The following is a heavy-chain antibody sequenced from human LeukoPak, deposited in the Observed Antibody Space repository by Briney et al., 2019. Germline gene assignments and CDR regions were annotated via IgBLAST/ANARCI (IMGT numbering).Heavy chain of an antibody. D-gene: IGHD3-16*01. CDR1: GFTFSNSW. CDR3: AKEIGASLPFDY. Sequence: GGSLRLSCAASGFTFSNSWMHWVRQVPGKGLLWVSRINDDGSTTTYADSVKGRFTISRDNAKNTLYLQMNSLRAEDTAVYYCAKEIGASLPFDYWGQGTLVTVSS. V-gene: IGHV3-74*01. J-gene: IGHJ4*02. CDR2: INDDGSTT.